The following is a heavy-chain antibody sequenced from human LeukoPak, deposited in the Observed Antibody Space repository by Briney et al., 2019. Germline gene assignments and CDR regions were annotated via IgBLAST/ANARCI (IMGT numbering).Heavy chain of an antibody. V-gene: IGHV1-69*01. D-gene: IGHD2-15*01. J-gene: IGHJ5*02. CDR2: IIPIFGTA. Sequence: ASVKVSCKASGGTFSSYAISWVRQAPGQGLEWMGGIIPIFGTANYAQKFQGRVTITADESTSTAYMELSSLRPEDTAVYYCARANRGYCSGGSCHYNWFDPWGQGTLVTVSS. CDR3: ARANRGYCSGGSCHYNWFDP. CDR1: GGTFSSYA.